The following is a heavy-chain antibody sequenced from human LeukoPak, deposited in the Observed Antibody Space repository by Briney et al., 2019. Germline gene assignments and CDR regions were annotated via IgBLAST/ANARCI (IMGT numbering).Heavy chain of an antibody. CDR3: ARHSSPYCSSTSCYGGAFDI. D-gene: IGHD2-2*01. V-gene: IGHV5-51*01. J-gene: IGHJ3*02. CDR1: GYSFTSYW. CDR2: IYPGDSDT. Sequence: GESLQISCKGSGYSFTSYWIGWVRQMPGKGLEWMGIIYPGDSDTRYSPSFQGQVTISADKSISTAYLQWSSLKASDTAMYYCARHSSPYCSSTSCYGGAFDIWGQGTMVTVSS.